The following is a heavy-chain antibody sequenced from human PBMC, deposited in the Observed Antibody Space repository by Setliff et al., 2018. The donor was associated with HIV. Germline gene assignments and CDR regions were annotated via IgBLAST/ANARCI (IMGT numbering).Heavy chain of an antibody. J-gene: IGHJ3*02. CDR1: GYTFTTYG. CDR2: ISGFNGNT. V-gene: IGHV1-18*01. D-gene: IGHD6-19*01. Sequence: ASVKVSCKASGYTFTTYGFNWVRQAPGQGLEWMGWISGFNGNTKYAQSFQDRVAMTTETATSTAYMEMRSLRSDDTAVYFGARVPYRSAWFSGGHDAFDIWGQGTMVTVSS. CDR3: ARVPYRSAWFSGGHDAFDI.